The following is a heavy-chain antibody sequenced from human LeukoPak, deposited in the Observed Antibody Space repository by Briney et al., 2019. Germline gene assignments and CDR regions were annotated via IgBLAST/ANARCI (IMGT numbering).Heavy chain of an antibody. CDR2: ISGSSSYI. D-gene: IGHD6-13*01. CDR1: GFTFSSYS. J-gene: IGHJ2*01. Sequence: GGSLRLSCAASGFTFSSYSMDWVRQAPGKGLEWLSSISGSSSYIYYADSVKGRFTISRDNARNSLYLQMKSLRAEDTAVYYCARTPSIVGYTSRELGHWYFDLWGRGTPVTVSS. CDR3: ARTPSIVGYTSRELGHWYFDL. V-gene: IGHV3-21*01.